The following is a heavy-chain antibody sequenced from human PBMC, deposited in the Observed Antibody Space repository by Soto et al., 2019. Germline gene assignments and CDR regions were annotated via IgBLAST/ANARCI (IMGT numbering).Heavy chain of an antibody. CDR2: MYYTGVT. V-gene: IGHV4-61*01. Sequence: LSLTCSVSGGSVRSGNHFWNWIRQPPGRGLEWLGYMYYTGVTNYNPSLKSRVSMSVDTSKDQFSLNLTSLTAADTAVYYCARGGEPLGYYGLDVWGQGTTVTVSS. J-gene: IGHJ6*02. CDR1: GGSVRSGNHF. CDR3: ARGGEPLGYYGLDV.